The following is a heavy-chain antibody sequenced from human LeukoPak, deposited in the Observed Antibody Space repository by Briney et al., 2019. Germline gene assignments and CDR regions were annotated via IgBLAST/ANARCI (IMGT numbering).Heavy chain of an antibody. D-gene: IGHD6-13*01. CDR1: GFTFSSYS. J-gene: IGHJ4*02. V-gene: IGHV3-21*01. Sequence: NAGGSLRLSCAASGFTFSSYSMNWVRQAPGKGLEWVSSISSSSSYIYYAASVKGRFTISRDNAKNSLYLQMNSLRAADTAVYYCAGSSSSYDYWGQGTLVTVSS. CDR3: AGSSSSYDY. CDR2: ISSSSSYI.